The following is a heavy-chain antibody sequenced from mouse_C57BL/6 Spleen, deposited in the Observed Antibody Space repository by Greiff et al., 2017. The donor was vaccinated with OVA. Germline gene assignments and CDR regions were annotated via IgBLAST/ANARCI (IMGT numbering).Heavy chain of an antibody. D-gene: IGHD1-1*01. CDR1: GFTFSSYA. CDR2: ISSGGDYI. Sequence: EVKLMESGEGLVKPGGSLKLSCAASGFTFSSYAMSWVRQTPEKRLEWVAYISSGGDYIYYADTVKGRFTISRDNARNTLYLQMSSLKSEDTAMYYCTRDPFTEGFAYWGQGTLVTVSA. V-gene: IGHV5-9-1*02. J-gene: IGHJ3*01. CDR3: TRDPFTEGFAY.